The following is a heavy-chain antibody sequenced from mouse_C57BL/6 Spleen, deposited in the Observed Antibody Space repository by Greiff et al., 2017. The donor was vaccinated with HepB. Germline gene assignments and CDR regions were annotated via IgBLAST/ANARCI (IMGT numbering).Heavy chain of an antibody. CDR1: GFTFSDYG. CDR2: ISSGSSTI. J-gene: IGHJ3*01. Sequence: EVKLMESGGGLVKPGGSLKLSCAASGFTFSDYGMHWVRQAPEKGLEWVAYISSGSSTIYYADTVKGRFTISRDNAKNTLFLQMTSLRSEDTAMYYCARNYGPSGGFAYWGQGTLVTVSA. CDR3: ARNYGPSGGFAY. D-gene: IGHD1-2*01. V-gene: IGHV5-17*01.